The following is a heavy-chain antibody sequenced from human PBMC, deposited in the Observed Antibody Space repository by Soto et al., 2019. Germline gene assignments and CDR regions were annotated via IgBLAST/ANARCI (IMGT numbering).Heavy chain of an antibody. J-gene: IGHJ2*01. CDR1: GGTFSSYA. CDR3: ARDLYSSSAYWYFDL. D-gene: IGHD6-6*01. V-gene: IGHV1-69*01. Sequence: QVQLVQSGAEVKKPGSSVKVSCKASGGTFSSYAISWVRQAPGQGLEWMGGIIPIFGTANYAQKFQGRVTINEDECTSTAYMELSSLRSEDTAVYSCARDLYSSSAYWYFDLWGRGTLFAVSS. CDR2: IIPIFGTA.